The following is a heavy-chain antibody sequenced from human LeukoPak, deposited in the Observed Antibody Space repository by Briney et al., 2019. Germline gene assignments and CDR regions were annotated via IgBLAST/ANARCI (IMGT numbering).Heavy chain of an antibody. CDR2: IYYSGST. CDR1: GGSINGGGYY. V-gene: IGHV4-31*03. D-gene: IGHD2-15*01. CDR3: ARSPNCSGGSCYSGYSVGDY. Sequence: SQTLSLTCIVSGGSINGGGYYWSWIRQHPGKGLEWIGYIYYSGSTYYNPSLKSRVTISADTSKNQFSLKLSSVTAADTAVYYCARSPNCSGGSCYSGYSVGDYWGQGTLVTVSS. J-gene: IGHJ4*02.